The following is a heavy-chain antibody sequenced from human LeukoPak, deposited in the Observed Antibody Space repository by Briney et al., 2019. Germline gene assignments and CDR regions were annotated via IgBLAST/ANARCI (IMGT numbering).Heavy chain of an antibody. Sequence: PSETLSLTCTVSGGSISSGSFYWTWIRQPVGKGLDWIGRIYSTGTTTYSPSLKSRVTISVDTSKNQFSLKLSSVTAADTAVYYCARDRIYRYCSGGSCYSTYYYYMDVWGKGTTVTISS. V-gene: IGHV4-61*02. CDR3: ARDRIYRYCSGGSCYSTYYYYMDV. J-gene: IGHJ6*03. CDR1: GGSISSGSFY. CDR2: IYSTGTT. D-gene: IGHD2-15*01.